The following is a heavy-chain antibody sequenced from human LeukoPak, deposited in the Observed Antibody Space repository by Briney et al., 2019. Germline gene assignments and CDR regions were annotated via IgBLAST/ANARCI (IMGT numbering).Heavy chain of an antibody. J-gene: IGHJ6*03. CDR1: GVSISSGGYY. V-gene: IGHV4-31*03. CDR3: ARDSRDYFGSGSYYKMWDYYYMDA. D-gene: IGHD3-10*01. CDR2: IYYSGST. Sequence: PSQTLSLTCTVSGVSISSGGYYWSWIRQHPGKGLEWIGYIYYSGSTYYNPSLKSRVTISVDTSKNQFSLKLSSVTAADTAVYYCARDSRDYFGSGSYYKMWDYYYMDAWGKGTTVTVSS.